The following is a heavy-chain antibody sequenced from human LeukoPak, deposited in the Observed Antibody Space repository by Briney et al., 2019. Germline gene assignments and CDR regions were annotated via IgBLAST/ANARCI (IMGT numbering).Heavy chain of an antibody. J-gene: IGHJ4*02. D-gene: IGHD2-2*01. Sequence: GASVKVSRKASGYTFTSYYMHWVRQAPGQGLEWMGWINPNSGGTNYAQKFQGRVTMTRDTSISTAYMELSRLRSDDTAVYYCARDLRYCSSTSCQWGQGTLVTVSS. CDR2: INPNSGGT. V-gene: IGHV1-2*02. CDR3: ARDLRYCSSTSCQ. CDR1: GYTFTSYY.